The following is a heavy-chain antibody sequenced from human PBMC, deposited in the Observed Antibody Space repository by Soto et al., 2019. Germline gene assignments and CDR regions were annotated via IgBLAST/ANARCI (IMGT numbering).Heavy chain of an antibody. CDR1: GFTFSSYG. Sequence: QVQLVESGGGVVQPGRSLRLSCAASGFTFSSYGMHWVRQAPGKGLEWVAVIWYDGSNKYYADSVKGRFTISRDNSKNTLYLQMNSLRAEDTAVYYCARDRLGRGIQLWYAYYYYYGMDVWGQGTTVTVSS. J-gene: IGHJ6*02. V-gene: IGHV3-33*01. D-gene: IGHD5-18*01. CDR3: ARDRLGRGIQLWYAYYYYYGMDV. CDR2: IWYDGSNK.